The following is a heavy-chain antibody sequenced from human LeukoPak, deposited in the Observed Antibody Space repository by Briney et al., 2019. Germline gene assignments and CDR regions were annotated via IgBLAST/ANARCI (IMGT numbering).Heavy chain of an antibody. Sequence: SQTLSLTCAISGDSVSSNSAAWNRIRQSPSRGLEWLGRTYYRSKWYNDYAVSVKSRITINPDTSKNQFSLQLNSVTPEDTAVYYCAREAGYDFWSGYMHYGMDVWGQGTTVTVSS. CDR3: AREAGYDFWSGYMHYGMDV. CDR1: GDSVSSNSAA. V-gene: IGHV6-1*01. CDR2: TYYRSKWYN. D-gene: IGHD3-3*01. J-gene: IGHJ6*02.